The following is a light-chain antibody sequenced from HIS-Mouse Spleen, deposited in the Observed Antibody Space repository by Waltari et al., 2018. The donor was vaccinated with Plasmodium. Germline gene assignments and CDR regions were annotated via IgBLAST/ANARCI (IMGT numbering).Light chain of an antibody. CDR1: QGLLHTNGYNY. CDR2: LGS. CDR3: MQALQTPRYT. V-gene: IGKV2-28*01. J-gene: IGKJ2*01. Sequence: DIVMTQSPLSLPVTPGEPASISCRSSQGLLHTNGYNYLDWYLQKPGQSPQLLIYLGSNRASGVPDRFSGSGSGTDFTLKISRVEAEDVGVYYCMQALQTPRYTFGQGTKLEIK.